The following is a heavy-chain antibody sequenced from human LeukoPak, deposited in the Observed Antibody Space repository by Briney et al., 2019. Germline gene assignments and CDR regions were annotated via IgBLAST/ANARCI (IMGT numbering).Heavy chain of an antibody. J-gene: IGHJ4*02. V-gene: IGHV3-66*01. CDR2: IYSRGDT. D-gene: IGHD6-19*01. CDR1: EFIVSINY. CDR3: AKGRRGWSAFTDFDY. Sequence: PGGSLRLSCAASEFIVSINYMTWVRQAPGKGLEWVSLIYSRGDTKYADSVKGRFTISRDNSKNTLYLQMSSLRTEDTAVYYCAKGRRGWSAFTDFDYWGQGTLVTVSS.